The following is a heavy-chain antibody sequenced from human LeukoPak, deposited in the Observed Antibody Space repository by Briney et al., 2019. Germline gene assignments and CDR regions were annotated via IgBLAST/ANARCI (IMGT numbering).Heavy chain of an antibody. CDR1: GFTFSSYA. D-gene: IGHD3-10*02. Sequence: PGGSLRLSCAASGFTFSSYAMSWVRQAPGKGLEGVSAISGSGGSTYYADSVKGRFTISRDNAKNSLYLQMNSLRAEDTAVYYCAELGITMIGGVWGKGTTVTIFS. CDR2: ISGSGGST. J-gene: IGHJ6*04. CDR3: AELGITMIGGV. V-gene: IGHV3-23*01.